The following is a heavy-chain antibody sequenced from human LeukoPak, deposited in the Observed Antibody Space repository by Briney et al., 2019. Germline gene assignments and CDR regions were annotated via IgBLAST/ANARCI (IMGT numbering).Heavy chain of an antibody. D-gene: IGHD3-3*01. V-gene: IGHV3-23*01. CDR3: AKDTYDFWSGYEVGFDY. J-gene: IGHJ4*02. Sequence: GGSLRLSCAASGFTFSSYAMSWVRQAPGKGLEWVSAISGSGGSTYYADSVKGRFTISRDNSENTLYLQMNSLRAEDTAVYYCAKDTYDFWSGYEVGFDYWGQGTLVTVSS. CDR1: GFTFSSYA. CDR2: ISGSGGST.